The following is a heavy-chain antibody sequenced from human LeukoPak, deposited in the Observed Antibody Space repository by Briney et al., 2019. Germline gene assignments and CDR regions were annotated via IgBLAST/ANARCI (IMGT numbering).Heavy chain of an antibody. Sequence: PGGSLRLSCAASGFTFSSYSMNWVRQAPGKGLEWVSSISSSSSYIYYADSVKGRFTISRDNAKNSLYLQMNSLRAEDTAVYYCARDLHSGYEDAFHIWGQGTMVTVSS. D-gene: IGHD5-12*01. CDR3: ARDLHSGYEDAFHI. V-gene: IGHV3-21*01. CDR1: GFTFSSYS. CDR2: ISSSSSYI. J-gene: IGHJ3*02.